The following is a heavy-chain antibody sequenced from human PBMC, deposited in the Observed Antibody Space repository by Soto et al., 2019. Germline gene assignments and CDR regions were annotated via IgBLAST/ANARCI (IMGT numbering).Heavy chain of an antibody. Sequence: GESLKISCNGAGYSFTSYWISWVRQMPGKGLEWMGRIDPSDSYTNYSPSFQGHVTISADKSISTAYLQWSSLKASDTAMYYCARLGEAPHGMDVWGQGTNVTVYS. CDR1: GYSFTSYW. CDR3: ARLGEAPHGMDV. CDR2: IDPSDSYT. V-gene: IGHV5-10-1*01. D-gene: IGHD6-6*01. J-gene: IGHJ6*02.